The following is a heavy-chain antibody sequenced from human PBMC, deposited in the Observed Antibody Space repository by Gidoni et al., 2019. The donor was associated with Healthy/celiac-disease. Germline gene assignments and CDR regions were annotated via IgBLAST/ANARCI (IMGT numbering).Heavy chain of an antibody. CDR3: ARMGEMYYYDSSGYYYSAFDI. CDR2: IFSNYEK. J-gene: IGHJ3*02. Sequence: QVTLKESGPVLVKPTETLTLTCTVSGFSLSHARMGVSWIRQPPGKALEWLAHIFSNYEKSYSTSLKSRLTISKDTSKSQVVLTMTNMDPVDTATYYCARMGEMYYYDSSGYYYSAFDIWGQGTMVTVSS. D-gene: IGHD3-22*01. CDR1: GFSLSHARMG. V-gene: IGHV2-26*01.